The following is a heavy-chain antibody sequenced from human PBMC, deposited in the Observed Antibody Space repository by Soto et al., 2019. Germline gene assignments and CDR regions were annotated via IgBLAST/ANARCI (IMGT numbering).Heavy chain of an antibody. CDR2: IIGTA. CDR3: ARPSSIIGNPIRGLVGVYNGFDP. V-gene: IGHV1-69*01. D-gene: IGHD3-10*01. CDR1: GGTFSNYA. Sequence: QVQLVQSGAEVKKPGSSVKISCQASGGTFSNYAISWVRQAPGQGLEWMGGIIGTANYSQKFQGRVTIIADESTSTVYMELSSLRSEDTAVYYCARPSSIIGNPIRGLVGVYNGFDPWGQGTLVTVSS. J-gene: IGHJ5*02.